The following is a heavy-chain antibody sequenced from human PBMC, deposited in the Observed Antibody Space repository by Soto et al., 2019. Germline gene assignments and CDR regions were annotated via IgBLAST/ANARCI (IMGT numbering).Heavy chain of an antibody. CDR2: ISYSGSP. D-gene: IGHD1-26*01. J-gene: IGHJ1*01. CDR3: ARAWDF. CDR1: GVSVSRGYQ. V-gene: IGHV4-30-4*01. Sequence: SETLSLTCTVSGVSVSRGYQWIWIRQPPGKGLEWIGHISYSGSPYYHPSLRSRLSISVDTSKNQFSLKVKSVTAADTAVYYCARAWDFWGQGTLVTVSS.